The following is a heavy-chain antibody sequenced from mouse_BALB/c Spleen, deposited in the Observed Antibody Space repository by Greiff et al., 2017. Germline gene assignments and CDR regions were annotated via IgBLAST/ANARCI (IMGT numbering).Heavy chain of an antibody. CDR1: GFSLTSYG. CDR3: AREIYYGYDYYAMDY. CDR2: IWAGGST. Sequence: VQLQESGPGLVAPSQSLSITCTVSGFSLTSYGVHWVRQPPGKGLEWLGVIWAGGSTNYNSALMSRLSISKDNSKSQVFLKMNSLQTDDTAMYYCAREIYYGYDYYAMDYWGQGTSVTVSS. D-gene: IGHD2-2*01. V-gene: IGHV2-9*02. J-gene: IGHJ4*01.